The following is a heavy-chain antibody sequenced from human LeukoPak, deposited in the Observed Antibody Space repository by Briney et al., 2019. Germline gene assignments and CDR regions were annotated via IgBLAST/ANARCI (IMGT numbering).Heavy chain of an antibody. Sequence: PGGSLRLSCAASGFTFSNAWMSWVRQAPGKGLEWVGRIKSKTDGGTTDYAAPVEGRFTISRDDSKNTLYLQMNSLKTEDTAVYYCTTDSIYYYDSRTRLGAFDIWGQGTMVTVSS. V-gene: IGHV3-15*01. J-gene: IGHJ3*02. CDR3: TTDSIYYYDSRTRLGAFDI. CDR2: IKSKTDGGTT. D-gene: IGHD3-22*01. CDR1: GFTFSNAW.